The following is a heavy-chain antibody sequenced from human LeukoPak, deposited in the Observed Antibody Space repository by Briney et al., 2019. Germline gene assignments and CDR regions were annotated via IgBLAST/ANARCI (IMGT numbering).Heavy chain of an antibody. CDR1: GFTFSSYA. Sequence: GGSLGLSCAAPGFTFSSYAMHWVRQAPGKGLEWVAVISYDGSNKYYADSVKGRFTISRDNSKNTLYLQMNSLRAEDMAVYYCAGTYYFDYWGQGTLVTVSS. CDR3: AGTYYFDY. J-gene: IGHJ4*02. CDR2: ISYDGSNK. V-gene: IGHV3-30-3*01.